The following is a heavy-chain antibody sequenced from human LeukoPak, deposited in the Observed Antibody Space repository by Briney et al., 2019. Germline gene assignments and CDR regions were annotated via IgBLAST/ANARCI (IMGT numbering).Heavy chain of an antibody. CDR1: GFTFSSYW. CDR2: INTDGRTT. CDR3: ARDESSALDI. J-gene: IGHJ3*02. Sequence: GRSLRLSCAASGFTFSSYWIHWVRQAPGNGRVWVSHINTDGRTTRYADSGKGRFTISRDNAKNTLYLQMNSLRAEDTAVYYCARDESSALDIWGQGTMVTVSS. V-gene: IGHV3-74*01. D-gene: IGHD3-16*02.